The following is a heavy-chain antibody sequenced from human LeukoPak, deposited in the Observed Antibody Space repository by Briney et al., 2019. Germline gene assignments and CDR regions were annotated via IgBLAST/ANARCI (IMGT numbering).Heavy chain of an antibody. J-gene: IGHJ6*02. D-gene: IGHD5-18*01. CDR3: AKGGTWIQLGGEYGMDV. Sequence: SETLSLTCTVSGGSISSGSYYWSWIRQPAGKGLEWIGRIYTSGSTNYNPSLKSRVTISVDTSKNQFSLKLSSVTAADTAVYYCAKGGTWIQLGGEYGMDVWGQGTTVTVSS. V-gene: IGHV4-61*02. CDR1: GGSISSGSYY. CDR2: IYTSGST.